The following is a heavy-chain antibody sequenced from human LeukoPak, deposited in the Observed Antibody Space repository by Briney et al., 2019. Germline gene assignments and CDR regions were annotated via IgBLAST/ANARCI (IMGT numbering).Heavy chain of an antibody. J-gene: IGHJ4*02. D-gene: IGHD6-19*01. CDR1: GFTFSSYS. CDR2: ISSSSSTI. Sequence: GGSLRLSCAASGFTFSSYSMNWVRQAPGKGLEWVSYISSSSSTIYYADSVKGRFTISRDNAKNSLYLQMNSLRAEDTAVYYCARLSDSSGWYGGYFDYWGQGTLVTVSS. V-gene: IGHV3-48*04. CDR3: ARLSDSSGWYGGYFDY.